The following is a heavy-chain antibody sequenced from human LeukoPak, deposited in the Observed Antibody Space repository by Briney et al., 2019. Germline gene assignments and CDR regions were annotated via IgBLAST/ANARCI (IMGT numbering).Heavy chain of an antibody. CDR2: IYYSGST. CDR3: ARWGYYDSSGYSSDAFDI. D-gene: IGHD3-22*01. V-gene: IGHV4-59*01. Sequence: SETLSLTCTVSGGSISSYYWSWIRQPPGKGLEWIGYIYYSGSTNYNPSLKSRVTISVDTSKNRFSLKLSSVTAADTAVYYCARWGYYDSSGYSSDAFDIWGQGTMVTVSS. J-gene: IGHJ3*02. CDR1: GGSISSYY.